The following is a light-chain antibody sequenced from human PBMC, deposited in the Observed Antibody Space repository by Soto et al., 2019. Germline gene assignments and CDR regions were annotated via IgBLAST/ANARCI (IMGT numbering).Light chain of an antibody. CDR2: GNI. Sequence: QSVLTQPPSVSGAPGQRVTISCTGSSSNIGSYYDVHWYQQLPGTAPKLLIYGNINRPSGVPDRFSGSKSGASASLAITGLQAEDEADYYCQSYDRGLSGSGVFGGGTKLTVL. J-gene: IGLJ2*01. CDR1: SSNIGSYYD. CDR3: QSYDRGLSGSGV. V-gene: IGLV1-40*01.